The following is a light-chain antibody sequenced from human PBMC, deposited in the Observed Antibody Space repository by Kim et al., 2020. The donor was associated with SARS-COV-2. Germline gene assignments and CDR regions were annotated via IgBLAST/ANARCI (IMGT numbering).Light chain of an antibody. CDR1: QSVSSN. CDR3: QQYNNWPPRTT. CDR2: GAS. Sequence: EIVMTQSPATLSVSPGESATLSCRASQSVSSNLAWYQQKPGQAPRLLIYGASTRATGIPARFSGSGSGTEFTLTISSLQSEDFAVYYCQQYNNWPPRTTFGGGTKVDIK. V-gene: IGKV3-15*01. J-gene: IGKJ4*01.